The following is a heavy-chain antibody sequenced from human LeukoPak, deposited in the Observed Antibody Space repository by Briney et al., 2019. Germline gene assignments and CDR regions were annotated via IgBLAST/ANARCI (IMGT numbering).Heavy chain of an antibody. CDR2: INPNSGGT. CDR3: ARAVAGTRKNWIDP. Sequence: ASVKVSCKASGYTFTGYYMHWVRQAPGQGLEWMGWINPNSGGTNYAQKFQGRVTMTRDTSISTAYMELSRLRSDDTAVYYCARAVAGTRKNWIDPWGQGTLVTVSS. D-gene: IGHD6-19*01. V-gene: IGHV1-2*02. CDR1: GYTFTGYY. J-gene: IGHJ5*02.